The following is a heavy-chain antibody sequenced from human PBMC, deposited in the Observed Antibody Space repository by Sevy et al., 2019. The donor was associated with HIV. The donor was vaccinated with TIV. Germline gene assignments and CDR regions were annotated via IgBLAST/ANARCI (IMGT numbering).Heavy chain of an antibody. V-gene: IGHV3-74*01. Sequence: GASLRLSCAASGFTFSSYWMHWVRQAPGKGLVWVSRINSDGSSTSYADSVKGRFTISRDNAKNTLYLQMNSLRAEDTAVYYCAREGYYYDSSGYYPVEGYDYWGQGTLVTVSS. D-gene: IGHD3-22*01. J-gene: IGHJ4*02. CDR3: AREGYYYDSSGYYPVEGYDY. CDR2: INSDGSST. CDR1: GFTFSSYW.